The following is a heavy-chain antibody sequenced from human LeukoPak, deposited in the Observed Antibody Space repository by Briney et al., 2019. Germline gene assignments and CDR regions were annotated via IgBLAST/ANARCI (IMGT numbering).Heavy chain of an antibody. Sequence: PGVSLRLSCAASRFTFSSHPMHWVRQAPGKGLEWGTVISYDGRDKYYADPVRGRFTISRDNSKNTLYLQMNSLRAEDTAVYYCARGSLLLAPFDPWGQGSLVTVSS. CDR2: ISYDGRDK. D-gene: IGHD3-10*01. V-gene: IGHV3-30*04. CDR3: ARGSLLLAPFDP. J-gene: IGHJ5*02. CDR1: RFTFSSHP.